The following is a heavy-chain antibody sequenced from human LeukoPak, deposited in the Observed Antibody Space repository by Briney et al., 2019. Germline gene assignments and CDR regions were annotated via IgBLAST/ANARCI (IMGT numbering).Heavy chain of an antibody. J-gene: IGHJ5*02. V-gene: IGHV1-69-2*01. CDR2: VDPEDGET. D-gene: IGHD2-2*01. CDR3: ATLWATTGDIVVVPATSNWFDP. CDR1: GYTFTSYY. Sequence: ASVKVSCKASGYTFTSYYMHWVRQAPGKGLEWMGLVDPEDGETIYAEKFQGRVTITADTSTDTAYMELSSLRSEDTAVYYCATLWATTGDIVVVPATSNWFDPWGQGTLVTVSS.